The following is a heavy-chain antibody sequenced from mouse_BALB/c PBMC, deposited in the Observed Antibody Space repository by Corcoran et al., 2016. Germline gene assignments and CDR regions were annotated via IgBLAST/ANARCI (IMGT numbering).Heavy chain of an antibody. Sequence: EVQLQQSGAALVTPGASAKLSCTAAGFNLKDTYMHWVKQRPAQGLEWIGRIDPANGNTKYDPKFQGKATITADTSSNTAYLQLSSLTSEDTAVYYCARYYYVDYWGQGTTLTVSS. CDR3: ARYYYVDY. CDR2: IDPANGNT. CDR1: GFNLKDTY. J-gene: IGHJ2*01. V-gene: IGHV14-3*02.